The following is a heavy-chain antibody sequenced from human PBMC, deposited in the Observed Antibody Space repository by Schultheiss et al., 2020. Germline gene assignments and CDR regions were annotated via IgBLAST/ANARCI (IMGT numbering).Heavy chain of an antibody. CDR2: INHSGST. CDR1: GGSFSGYY. Sequence: SQTLSLTCAVYGGSFSGYYWSWIRQPPGKGLEWIGEINHSGSTNYNPSLKSRVTISVDTSKNQFSLKLSSVTAADTAVYYCARDSGPFDYGDGMDVWGKGTTVTVSS. CDR3: ARDSGPFDYGDGMDV. V-gene: IGHV4-34*01. D-gene: IGHD4-17*01. J-gene: IGHJ6*04.